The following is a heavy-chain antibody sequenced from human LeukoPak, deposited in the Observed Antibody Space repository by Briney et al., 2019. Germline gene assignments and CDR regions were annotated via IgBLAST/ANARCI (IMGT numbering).Heavy chain of an antibody. V-gene: IGHV1-69*05. CDR3: ASSTSCYGCWFDP. CDR1: GYTFTSYD. D-gene: IGHD2-2*01. J-gene: IGHJ5*02. Sequence: ASVKVSCKASGYTFTSYDINWVRQATGQGLEWMGWVIPIFGTANYAQKFQGRVTITTDESTSTAYMELSSLRSEDMAVYYCASSTSCYGCWFDPWGQGTLVTVSS. CDR2: VIPIFGTA.